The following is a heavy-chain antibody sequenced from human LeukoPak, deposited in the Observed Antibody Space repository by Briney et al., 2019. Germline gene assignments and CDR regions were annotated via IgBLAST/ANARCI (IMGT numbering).Heavy chain of an antibody. CDR3: AKDRLEVVVAATLDY. V-gene: IGHV3-30*02. CDR1: GFTFSSYG. CDR2: IRYDGSNK. Sequence: GGSLRLSWAAAGFTFSSYGMHWVRQAPGKGLEWVAFIRYDGSNKYYADSVKGRFTISRDNSKNTLYLQMNSLRAEDTAVYYCAKDRLEVVVAATLDYWGQGTLVTVSS. D-gene: IGHD2-15*01. J-gene: IGHJ4*02.